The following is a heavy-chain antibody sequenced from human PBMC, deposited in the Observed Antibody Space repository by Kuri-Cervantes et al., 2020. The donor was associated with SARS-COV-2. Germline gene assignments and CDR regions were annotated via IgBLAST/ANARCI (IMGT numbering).Heavy chain of an antibody. V-gene: IGHV3-11*06. CDR2: ISSSSSYS. J-gene: IGHJ6*03. Sequence: GGSLRLSCAASGFIFSDSYMSWVRQAPRKGLEWVSYISSSSSYSYYADSVKGRFTISRDNAKNSLYLQMNSLRAEDTAVYYCARHYGSGSYSFMHVWGKGTPVTVSS. D-gene: IGHD3-10*01. CDR3: ARHYGSGSYSFMHV. CDR1: GFIFSDSY.